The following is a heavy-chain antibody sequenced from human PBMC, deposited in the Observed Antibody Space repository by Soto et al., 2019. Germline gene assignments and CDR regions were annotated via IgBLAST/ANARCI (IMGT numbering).Heavy chain of an antibody. V-gene: IGHV3-30*18. CDR3: AKDSDSSWYGKGFDP. Sequence: QVQLVESGGGVVQPGKSLRLSCAASGFIFSTYGMHWVRQAPGKGLEWVAFISYDGRNRDQADSLKGRFTVSRDNSNNTWYLQMNSLRPEDTAVYYCAKDSDSSWYGKGFDPWGQGTPVTVSS. D-gene: IGHD6-13*01. CDR1: GFIFSTYG. CDR2: ISYDGRNR. J-gene: IGHJ5*02.